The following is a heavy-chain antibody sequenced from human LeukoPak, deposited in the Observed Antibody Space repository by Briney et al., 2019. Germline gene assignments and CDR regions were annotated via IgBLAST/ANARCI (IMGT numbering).Heavy chain of an antibody. Sequence: PGGSLPLSRAASGFTFSSYNMNWVRQAPGKGLEWVSSISSGGNYIYYADSVKGRLTISRDNAKNSLYLQMNSLRVEDTAVYYCARGSGSYYGGRFDPWGQGTLVTAS. V-gene: IGHV3-21*01. CDR3: ARGSGSYYGGRFDP. CDR2: ISSGGNYI. J-gene: IGHJ5*02. D-gene: IGHD1-26*01. CDR1: GFTFSSYN.